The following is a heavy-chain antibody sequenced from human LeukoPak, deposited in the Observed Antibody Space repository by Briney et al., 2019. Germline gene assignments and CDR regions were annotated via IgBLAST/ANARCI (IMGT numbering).Heavy chain of an antibody. Sequence: NSSETLSLTCTVSGGSISSYYWSWIRQPPGKGLEWIGYIYYSGSTNYNPSLKSRVTISVDTSKNQFSLKLSSVTAADTAVYYCARGALYYYDSSGYFSYWGQGTLVTVSS. CDR1: GGSISSYY. D-gene: IGHD3-22*01. J-gene: IGHJ4*02. V-gene: IGHV4-59*01. CDR2: IYYSGST. CDR3: ARGALYYYDSSGYFSY.